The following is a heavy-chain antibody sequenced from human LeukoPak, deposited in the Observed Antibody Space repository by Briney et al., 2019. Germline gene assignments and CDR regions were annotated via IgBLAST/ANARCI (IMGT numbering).Heavy chain of an antibody. Sequence: GGSLRLSCAASGFTFSSYGMHWVRQVPGKGLEWVAFIRYDGSTKFYTDSVKGRFAISRDNSKNTLSLQMNSLRTEDTAVYYCAALHTGTFVDYWGQGTLVTVSS. J-gene: IGHJ4*02. CDR3: AALHTGTFVDY. CDR2: IRYDGSTK. D-gene: IGHD4-17*01. V-gene: IGHV3-30*02. CDR1: GFTFSSYG.